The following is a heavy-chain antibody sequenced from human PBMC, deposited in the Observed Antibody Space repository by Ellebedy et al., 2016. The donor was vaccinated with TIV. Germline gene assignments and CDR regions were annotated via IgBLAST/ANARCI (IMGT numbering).Heavy chain of an antibody. CDR2: IWYDGSNK. Sequence: GGSLRLXXAASGFTFSSYGMHWVRQAPGKGLEWVAIIWYDGSNKYYADSVKGRFTISRDNSKNTLYLQMNSLRAEDTAVYYCARDRIVVVPAPLRHFAYYYYGMDVWGQGTTVTVSS. J-gene: IGHJ6*02. D-gene: IGHD2-2*01. CDR1: GFTFSSYG. V-gene: IGHV3-33*01. CDR3: ARDRIVVVPAPLRHFAYYYYGMDV.